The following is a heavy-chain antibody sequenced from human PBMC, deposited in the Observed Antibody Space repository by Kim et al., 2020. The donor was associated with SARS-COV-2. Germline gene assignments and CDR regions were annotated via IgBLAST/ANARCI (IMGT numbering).Heavy chain of an antibody. CDR1: GGSVSSSNYY. D-gene: IGHD5-12*01. V-gene: IGHV4-39*01. Sequence: SGTLSLTCTVSGGSVSSSNYYWGWIRQPPGEGLEWIGSIPYSGSTYYNPSLKSRITMSVDTSNNQFSLKLSSVTAADTAVYYCVRHGYNPFSVDPWGQGTLVTVSS. CDR3: VRHGYNPFSVDP. CDR2: IPYSGST. J-gene: IGHJ5*02.